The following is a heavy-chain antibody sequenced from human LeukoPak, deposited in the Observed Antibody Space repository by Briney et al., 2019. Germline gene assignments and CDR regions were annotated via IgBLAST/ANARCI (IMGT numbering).Heavy chain of an antibody. Sequence: GGSLRLSCAASGFTFSSYAMHWVRQAPGKGLEWVAVISYDGSNKYYADSVKGRFTISRDNSKNTLFLQMNSLRAEDTAVYYCAREFEEIIQLWLTYYFDYWGQGTLVTVSS. CDR2: ISYDGSNK. CDR1: GFTFSSYA. D-gene: IGHD5-18*01. V-gene: IGHV3-30*04. J-gene: IGHJ4*02. CDR3: AREFEEIIQLWLTYYFDY.